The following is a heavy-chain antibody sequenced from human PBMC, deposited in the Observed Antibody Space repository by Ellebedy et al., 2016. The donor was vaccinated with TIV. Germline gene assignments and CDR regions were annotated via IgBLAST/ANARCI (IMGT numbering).Heavy chain of an antibody. CDR3: ARVGFEGIAARPIIDY. D-gene: IGHD6-6*01. J-gene: IGHJ4*02. CDR1: GGSFSGYF. V-gene: IGHV4-34*01. CDR2: INHSGVT. Sequence: SETLSLXCAVYGGSFSGYFWAWIRQPPGKGLEWIGEINHSGVTNYNPSLKSRVIMSVDTSKNQFSLKVTSVTAADTAVYYCARVGFEGIAARPIIDYWGQGTLVTVSS.